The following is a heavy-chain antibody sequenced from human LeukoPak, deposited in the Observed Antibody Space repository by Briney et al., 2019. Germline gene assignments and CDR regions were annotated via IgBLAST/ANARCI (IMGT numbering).Heavy chain of an antibody. CDR1: GFIVSNTY. CDR3: ASLARDY. V-gene: IGHV3-53*01. CDR2: IHNDGST. J-gene: IGHJ4*02. D-gene: IGHD3-3*02. Sequence: GGSLRLSCAASGFIVSNTYMTWVRQAPGKGLEWVSVIHNDGSTYYADSVKGRSTISRDNSKNMLFLRMNSLRVEDTVVYFCASLARDYWGQGTLVSVSS.